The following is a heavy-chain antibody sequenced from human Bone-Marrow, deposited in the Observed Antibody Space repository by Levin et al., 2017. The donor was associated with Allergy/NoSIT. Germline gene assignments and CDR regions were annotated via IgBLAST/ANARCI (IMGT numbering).Heavy chain of an antibody. J-gene: IGHJ3*02. Sequence: LSLTCAASGFTFSTYSMDWVRQAPGKVLEWVSSISISGSHIYYADSLRGRFTISRDNAKNSLYLQMNSLRAEDTAVYFCARGATTLQRNSAFDIWGQGTLVTVSS. D-gene: IGHD4-11*01. V-gene: IGHV3-21*01. CDR3: ARGATTLQRNSAFDI. CDR2: ISISGSHI. CDR1: GFTFSTYS.